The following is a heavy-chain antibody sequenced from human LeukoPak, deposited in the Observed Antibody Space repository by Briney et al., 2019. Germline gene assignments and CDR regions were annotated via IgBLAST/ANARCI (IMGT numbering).Heavy chain of an antibody. J-gene: IGHJ5*02. CDR2: IYFNGNI. CDR3: ARVELIVALPTSFDP. D-gene: IGHD5-12*01. CDR1: GGSIRSNNHY. Sequence: SETLSLTCAVSGGSIRSNNHYWGWIRQPPGKGLEWIGNIYFNGNIAYNPSLQSRVTISVDTSKNQFSLRLNSVTSADTAMYYCARVELIVALPTSFDPWGQGTLVTVSS. V-gene: IGHV4-39*07.